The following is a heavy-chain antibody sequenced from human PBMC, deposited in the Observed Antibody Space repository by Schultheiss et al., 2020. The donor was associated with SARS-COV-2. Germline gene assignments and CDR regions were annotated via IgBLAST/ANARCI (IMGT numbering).Heavy chain of an antibody. J-gene: IGHJ6*02. CDR1: GYSFTSYW. CDR2: ISAYNGNT. Sequence: GEPLKISCKGSGYSFTSYWISWVRQAPGQGLEWMGWISAYNGNTNYAQKLQGRVTMTTDTSTSTAYMELRSLRSDDTAVYYCARDKRYSNYFYYYYGMDVWGQGTTVTVSS. V-gene: IGHV1-18*04. CDR3: ARDKRYSNYFYYYYGMDV. D-gene: IGHD4-11*01.